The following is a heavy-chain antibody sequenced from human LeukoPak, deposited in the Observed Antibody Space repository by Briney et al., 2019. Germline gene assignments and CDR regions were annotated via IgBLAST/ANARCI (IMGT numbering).Heavy chain of an antibody. J-gene: IGHJ4*02. CDR2: ISGSDAGT. Sequence: GGSLRLSCAASGFTFNKYAMSWVRQAPGKGLEWVSAISGSDAGTYYADSVKGRFTISRDNSKNTLYLQMNSLRAEDAAVYYCARHVVALGFDYWGQGTLVTVSS. CDR1: GFTFNKYA. D-gene: IGHD3-22*01. V-gene: IGHV3-23*01. CDR3: ARHVVALGFDY.